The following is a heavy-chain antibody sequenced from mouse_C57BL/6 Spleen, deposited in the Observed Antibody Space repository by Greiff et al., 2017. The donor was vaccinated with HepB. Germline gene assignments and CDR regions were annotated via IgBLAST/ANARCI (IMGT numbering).Heavy chain of an antibody. Sequence: EVQLVESGPGLVKPSQSLSLTCSVTGYSITSGYYWNWIRQFPGNKLEWMGYISYDGSNNYNPSLKNRISITRDTSKNQFFLKLNSVTTEDTATYYCARILYYYGSSGAMDYWGQGTSVTVSS. CDR3: ARILYYYGSSGAMDY. CDR1: GYSITSGYY. J-gene: IGHJ4*01. D-gene: IGHD1-1*01. V-gene: IGHV3-6*01. CDR2: ISYDGSN.